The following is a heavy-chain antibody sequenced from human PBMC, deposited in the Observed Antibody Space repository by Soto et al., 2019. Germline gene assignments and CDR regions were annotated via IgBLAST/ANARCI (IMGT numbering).Heavy chain of an antibody. CDR2: LDQSGGT. Sequence: PSETLSLTCAVVGDSLRGQSWNWIRQSPGKGLEWIGELDQSGGTNYNPSLKSRAIISDDTSKNQFSLTLTSVTAADTAVHYCAREDSNGWSGESLDVWGQGTTVTVSS. CDR1: GDSLRGQS. D-gene: IGHD6-19*01. J-gene: IGHJ6*02. V-gene: IGHV4-34*01. CDR3: AREDSNGWSGESLDV.